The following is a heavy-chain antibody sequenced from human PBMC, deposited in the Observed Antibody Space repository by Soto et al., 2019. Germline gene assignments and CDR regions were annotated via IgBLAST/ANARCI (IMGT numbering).Heavy chain of an antibody. CDR2: INAGSGNT. V-gene: IGHV1-3*05. J-gene: IGHJ4*02. CDR3: AIIPTVPY. D-gene: IGHD4-17*01. CDR1: GYTFTTYT. Sequence: QVQLVQSGAEEKQPGASVKISCKASGYTFTTYTLHSVRQSPGQRLEWMGWINAGSGNTRYSQKFQGRVTITRDTAASTAYMERSSLRSEDTAVYYCAIIPTVPYWGQGTLVTVSS.